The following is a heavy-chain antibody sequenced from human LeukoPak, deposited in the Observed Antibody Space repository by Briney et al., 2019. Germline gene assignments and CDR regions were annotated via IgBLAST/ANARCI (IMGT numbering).Heavy chain of an antibody. Sequence: SETLSLTCTVSGGSISSSSYYWGWIRQPPGKGLEWIGSIYYSGSTYYNPSLKSRVTISVDTSKNQFSLKLSSVTAADTAVYYCATNLGNPFDYWGQGTLVTVSS. D-gene: IGHD1-14*01. CDR3: ATNLGNPFDY. CDR1: GGSISSSSYY. V-gene: IGHV4-39*01. CDR2: IYYSGST. J-gene: IGHJ4*02.